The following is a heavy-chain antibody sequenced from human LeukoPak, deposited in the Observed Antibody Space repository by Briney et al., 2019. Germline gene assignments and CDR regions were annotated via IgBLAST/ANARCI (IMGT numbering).Heavy chain of an antibody. CDR1: GGSISSGDYY. CDR2: IYYSWST. V-gene: IGHV4-30-4*01. CDR3: ARVLPPPLARYYFDS. Sequence: SETLSLTCTVSGGSISSGDYYWSWIPQPPGKGLEWIGYIYYSWSTYYSPSLESRVTISIVTSQNPFSLRLISVPASDPAVYYCARVLPPPLARYYFDSSGQGTLVTVSS. D-gene: IGHD2/OR15-2a*01. J-gene: IGHJ4*02.